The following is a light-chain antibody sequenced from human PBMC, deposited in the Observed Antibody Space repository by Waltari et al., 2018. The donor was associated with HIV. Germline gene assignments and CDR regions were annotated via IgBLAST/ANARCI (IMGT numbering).Light chain of an antibody. V-gene: IGKV3-15*01. CDR1: QTVASC. Sequence: EVLMTQSPATLSVSPGEGATLSCRASQTVASCLAWYQQRPGQAPRLLIYASSTRATGIPAKFSGSGSETEFTLTISSLQSEDSAVYFCQQYAGWPLTFGGGTKVEIK. CDR2: ASS. J-gene: IGKJ4*01. CDR3: QQYAGWPLT.